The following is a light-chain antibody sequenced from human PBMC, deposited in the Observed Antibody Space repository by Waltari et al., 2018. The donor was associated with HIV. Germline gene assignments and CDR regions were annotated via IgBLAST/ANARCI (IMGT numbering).Light chain of an antibody. J-gene: IGLJ1*01. CDR3: GSWDDSLSGLYV. CDR1: NFHVGLNH. V-gene: IGLV1-44*01. CDR2: SNN. Sequence: QSVLTQPPSASGAPGQRVTIPCSGNNFHVGLNHVNWYQQFPGMAPRLLIHSNNLRSSGVPDRFSASKSRTSASLVISGLQPEDEAEYFCGSWDDSLSGLYVFVTGTSVTIL.